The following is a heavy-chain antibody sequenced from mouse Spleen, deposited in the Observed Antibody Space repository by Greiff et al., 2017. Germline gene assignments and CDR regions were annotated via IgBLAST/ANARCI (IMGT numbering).Heavy chain of an antibody. CDR3: ARNYGGYYLYFDY. Sequence: QVQLQQSGPGLVQPSQSLSITCTVSGFSLTSYGVHWVRQSPGKGLEWLGVIWSGGSTDYNAAFISRLSISKDNSKSQVFFKMNSLQADDTAIYYCARNYGGYYLYFDYWGQGTTLTVSS. V-gene: IGHV2-4-1*01. CDR2: IWSGGST. D-gene: IGHD2-3*01. J-gene: IGHJ2*01. CDR1: GFSLTSYG.